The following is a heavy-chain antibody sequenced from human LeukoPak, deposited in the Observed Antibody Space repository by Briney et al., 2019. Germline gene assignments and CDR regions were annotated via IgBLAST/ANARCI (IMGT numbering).Heavy chain of an antibody. Sequence: GGSLRLSCAASGFTFSTYWMHWVRQAPGEGLVWVSRIKSDGSDTSYADSVKGRFTISRDNAKNTLYLQMNSLRAGDTAIYYCVRDQDEDRGSTTFDRWGQGTLVTVSS. V-gene: IGHV3-74*01. CDR1: GFTFSTYW. CDR2: IKSDGSDT. J-gene: IGHJ4*02. D-gene: IGHD1-26*01. CDR3: VRDQDEDRGSTTFDR.